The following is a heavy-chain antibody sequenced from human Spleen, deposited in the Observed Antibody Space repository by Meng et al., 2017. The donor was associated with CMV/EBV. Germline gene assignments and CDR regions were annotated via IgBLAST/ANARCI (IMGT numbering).Heavy chain of an antibody. D-gene: IGHD6-19*01. CDR2: INPNSGGT. J-gene: IGHJ4*02. CDR3: ARVPPPIAVAGTTFDY. CDR1: GYTFTGYH. Sequence: ASVKVSCXXSGYTFTGYHLHWVRQAPGQGLEWMGWINPNSGGTNYAQKFXGRVTMTRDTSISTAYMELSRLRSDDTAVYHCARVPPPIAVAGTTFDYWGQGTLVTVSS. V-gene: IGHV1-2*02.